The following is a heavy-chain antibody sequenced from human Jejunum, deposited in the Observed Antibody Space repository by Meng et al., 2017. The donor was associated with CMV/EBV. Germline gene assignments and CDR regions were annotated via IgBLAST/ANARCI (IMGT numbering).Heavy chain of an antibody. CDR3: ARGAYNTAGNGLDDY. CDR1: GYTFNGYY. V-gene: IGHV1-2*06. Sequence: SGYTFNGYYIQWGRQPPGQGLEWMGRIIPNTGGTKFAQKFQGRVTLTRDTSINTAYMELTSLTSADTAVYYCARGAYNTAGNGLDDYWGQGTLVTVSS. CDR2: IIPNTGGT. J-gene: IGHJ4*02. D-gene: IGHD5-18*01.